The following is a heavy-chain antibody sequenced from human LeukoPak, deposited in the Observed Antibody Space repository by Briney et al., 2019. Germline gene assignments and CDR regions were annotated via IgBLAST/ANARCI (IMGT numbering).Heavy chain of an antibody. D-gene: IGHD3-10*01. J-gene: IGHJ6*02. CDR1: GYTFTSYD. V-gene: IGHV1-8*01. Sequence: GASVKVSCTASGYTFTSYDINWVRQATGQGLEWMGWMNPNSGNTGYAQKFQGRVTMTRNTSISTAYMELSSLRSEDTAVYYCARARSLTRHMVRGVIITGYYYYGMDVWGQGTTVTVSS. CDR2: MNPNSGNT. CDR3: ARARSLTRHMVRGVIITGYYYYGMDV.